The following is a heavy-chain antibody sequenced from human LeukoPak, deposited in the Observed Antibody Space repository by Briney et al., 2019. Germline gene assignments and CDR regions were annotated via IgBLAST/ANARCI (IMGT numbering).Heavy chain of an antibody. CDR2: IHSGGKT. D-gene: IGHD2-15*01. J-gene: IGHJ4*02. V-gene: IGHV3-53*01. Sequence: GGSLRLSCAVSGLTLSNVWMNWVRQAPGKGLEWVSVIHSGGKTYYADSVKGRFSISRDNSKNTLYLQMNSLRAQDTAVYYCTRDLNSGGSCWGQGALVTVSS. CDR1: GLTLSNVW. CDR3: TRDLNSGGSC.